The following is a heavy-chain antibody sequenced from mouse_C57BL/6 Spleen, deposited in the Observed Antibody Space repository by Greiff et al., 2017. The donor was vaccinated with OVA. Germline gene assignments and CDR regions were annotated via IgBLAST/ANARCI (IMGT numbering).Heavy chain of an antibody. CDR3: ARSLYDYDVYWYFDV. J-gene: IGHJ1*03. CDR1: GFTFTDYY. D-gene: IGHD2-4*01. CDR2: IRNKANGYTT. Sequence: EVQLVESGGGLVQPGGSLSLSCAASGFTFTDYYMSWVRQPPGKALEWLGFIRNKANGYTTEYSASVKGRFTIARDSSPGYLYLQMNALGAEDSATYYCARSLYDYDVYWYFDVWGTGTTVTVSS. V-gene: IGHV7-3*01.